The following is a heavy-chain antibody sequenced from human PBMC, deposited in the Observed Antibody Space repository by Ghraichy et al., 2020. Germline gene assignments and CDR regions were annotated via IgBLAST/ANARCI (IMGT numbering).Heavy chain of an antibody. CDR1: GGSISSSAYY. J-gene: IGHJ5*02. D-gene: IGHD3-9*01. Sequence: SETLSLTCTVSGGSISSSAYYWGWIRQPPGKGLEWIGSIHYSGSTYYNPSLESRVTTSVDTSKNQFSLKLTSVTAADTAVYYCVRQQGYYDILSPFDPWGQGTLVTVSS. CDR2: IHYSGST. V-gene: IGHV4-39*01. CDR3: VRQQGYYDILSPFDP.